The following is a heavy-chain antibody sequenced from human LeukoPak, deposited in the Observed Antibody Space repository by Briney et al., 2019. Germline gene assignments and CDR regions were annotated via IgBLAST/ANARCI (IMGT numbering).Heavy chain of an antibody. J-gene: IGHJ4*02. V-gene: IGHV3-23*01. CDR2: LRGNGET. Sequence: GGSLRLSCAASGFTFSSYAMSWVRQAPARGLEWVASLRGNGETFHADSVKGRCTLSRDVSRNTVYLQLNNLSVEDTAVYYCAKASWVSSDDAVWWGQGTLVTVSS. CDR3: AKASWVSSDDAVW. D-gene: IGHD3-3*01. CDR1: GFTFSSYA.